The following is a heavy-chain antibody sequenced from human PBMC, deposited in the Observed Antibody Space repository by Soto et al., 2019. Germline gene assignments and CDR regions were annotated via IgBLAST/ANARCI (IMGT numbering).Heavy chain of an antibody. CDR2: IYYSGST. CDR1: GGSISSYY. J-gene: IGHJ4*02. Sequence: PSETLSLTCTVSGGSISSYYWSWFRQPPGKGLEWIGYIYYSGSTNYNPSLKSRVTISVDTSKNQFSLKLSSVTAADTAVYYCARESTYYYDTSRYYQALFDYWGQGTLVTVSS. D-gene: IGHD3-22*01. V-gene: IGHV4-59*01. CDR3: ARESTYYYDTSRYYQALFDY.